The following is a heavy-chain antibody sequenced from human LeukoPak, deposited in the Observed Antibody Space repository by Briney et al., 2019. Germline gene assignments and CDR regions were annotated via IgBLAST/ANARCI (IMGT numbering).Heavy chain of an antibody. CDR3: AKRSWQWLDRGYFDS. Sequence: AGGSLRLSCAASGFTFSSYAISWVRQAPGKGLECVSAISGSGDSTYYADSVKGRFTISRDNSKNTLYLQMNSLRAEDTAVYYCAKRSWQWLDRGYFDSWAREPWSPSPQ. D-gene: IGHD6-19*01. J-gene: IGHJ4*02. CDR2: ISGSGDST. V-gene: IGHV3-23*01. CDR1: GFTFSSYA.